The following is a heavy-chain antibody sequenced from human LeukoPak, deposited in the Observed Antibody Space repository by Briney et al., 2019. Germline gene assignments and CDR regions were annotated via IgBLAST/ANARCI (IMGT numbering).Heavy chain of an antibody. V-gene: IGHV1-18*01. CDR3: ARDGPGGGLYRTYDSSGYIVMGYYFDY. CDR2: ISAYNGNT. CDR1: GYTFTSYG. D-gene: IGHD3-22*01. J-gene: IGHJ4*02. Sequence: GASVNVSCKASGYTFTSYGISWVRQAPGQGLEWMGWISAYNGNTNYAQKLQGRVTMTTDASTSTAYMELRSLRSDDTAVYYCARDGPGGGLYRTYDSSGYIVMGYYFDYWGQGTLVTVSS.